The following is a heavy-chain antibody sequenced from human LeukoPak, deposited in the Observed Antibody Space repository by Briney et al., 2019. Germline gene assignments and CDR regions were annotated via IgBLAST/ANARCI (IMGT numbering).Heavy chain of an antibody. CDR1: GFTFSSYW. J-gene: IGHJ4*02. CDR3: ARGRPHGNDY. D-gene: IGHD4-23*01. Sequence: GGSLGLSCAASGFTFSSYWMNWVRQAPGKGLVWVSRIASDGSSTTYADSVKGRFSISRDNAKNTLYLQMNSLRVEDAAVYYCARGRPHGNDYWGQGTLVTVSS. V-gene: IGHV3-74*01. CDR2: IASDGSST.